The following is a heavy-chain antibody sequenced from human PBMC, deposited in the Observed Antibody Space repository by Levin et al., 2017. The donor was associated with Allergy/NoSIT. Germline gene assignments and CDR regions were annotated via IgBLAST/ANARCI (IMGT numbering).Heavy chain of an antibody. Sequence: PSETLSLTCIVSGGSISTTSYYWGWVRQSPGKGLEWLGSVVYGGRTYSNPSLQSRLTISEDTSKNHFSLNLTSVTAADTGLYYCARIGYTSGWFGTFDVWGQGTMVTVSS. CDR2: VVYGGRT. V-gene: IGHV4-39*02. CDR1: GGSISTTSYY. J-gene: IGHJ3*01. D-gene: IGHD6-19*01. CDR3: ARIGYTSGWFGTFDV.